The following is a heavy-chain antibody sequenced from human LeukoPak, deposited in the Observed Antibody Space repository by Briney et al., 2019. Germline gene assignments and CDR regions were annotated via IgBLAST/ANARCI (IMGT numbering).Heavy chain of an antibody. CDR3: ARVYLSMPWFDP. V-gene: IGHV1-18*01. J-gene: IGHJ5*02. Sequence: ASVKVSCKASGYTFTSYGISWVRQAPGQGLEWMGWISAYNGNTNCAQKLQGRVTMTTDTSTSTAYMELRSLRSDDTAVYYCARVYLSMPWFDPWGQGTLVTVSS. CDR1: GYTFTSYG. D-gene: IGHD2-2*01. CDR2: ISAYNGNT.